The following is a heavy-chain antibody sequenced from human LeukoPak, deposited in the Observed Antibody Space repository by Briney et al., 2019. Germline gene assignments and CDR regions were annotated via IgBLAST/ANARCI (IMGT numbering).Heavy chain of an antibody. Sequence: GGSLKISRKGSGYSFTSYWVGWVRPIPRERPGGVGVIYPGDSDTRYSPSFQGQVTISADKSISTAYLQWSSPKASDTAMYYCARHYIDGGGSDFDYWGQGTLVTVSS. V-gene: IGHV5-51*01. J-gene: IGHJ4*02. D-gene: IGHD4-23*01. CDR3: ARHYIDGGGSDFDY. CDR2: IYPGDSDT. CDR1: GYSFTSYW.